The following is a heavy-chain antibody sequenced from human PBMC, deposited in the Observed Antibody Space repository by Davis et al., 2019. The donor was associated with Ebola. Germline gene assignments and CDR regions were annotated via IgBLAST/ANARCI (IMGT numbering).Heavy chain of an antibody. J-gene: IGHJ5*02. CDR3: VKDLAAGKGAGWFDP. V-gene: IGHV3-23*01. D-gene: IGHD6-13*01. CDR2: ISGSGGNT. CDR1: GFTLSSHA. Sequence: GESLKISCAASGFTLSSHAMNWVRQAPGKGLEWVSGISGSGGNTYYADAVKGRFAISRDNAKNSLYLQMNSLRAEDTALYYCVKDLAAGKGAGWFDPWGQGTLVTVSS.